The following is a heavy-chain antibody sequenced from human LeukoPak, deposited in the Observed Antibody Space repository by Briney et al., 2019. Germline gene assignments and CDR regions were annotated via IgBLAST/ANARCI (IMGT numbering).Heavy chain of an antibody. CDR3: ARGHDAFDI. V-gene: IGHV3-30-3*01. Sequence: PGGSLRLSCAASGFTFSSYAMHWVRQAPGKGLEWVAVISYDGSNKYYADSVKGRFTISRDNSKNTLYLQMNSLRAEDTDVYYCARGHDAFDIWGQGTMVTVSS. J-gene: IGHJ3*02. CDR1: GFTFSSYA. CDR2: ISYDGSNK.